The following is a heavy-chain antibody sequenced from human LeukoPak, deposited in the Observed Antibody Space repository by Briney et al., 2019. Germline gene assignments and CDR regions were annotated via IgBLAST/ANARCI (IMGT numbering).Heavy chain of an antibody. V-gene: IGHV3-30*02. CDR2: IQYDGSDK. CDR1: GFTFSNYG. D-gene: IGHD1-1*01. CDR3: AKDQQLEPFDY. J-gene: IGHJ4*02. Sequence: GGSLRLSCAASGFTFSNYGMHWVRQAPGKGLGWVAFIQYDGSDKFFADSVKGRFTISRDNSKNTLYLQMNSLRAEDTAVYYCAKDQQLEPFDYWGQGTLVTVSS.